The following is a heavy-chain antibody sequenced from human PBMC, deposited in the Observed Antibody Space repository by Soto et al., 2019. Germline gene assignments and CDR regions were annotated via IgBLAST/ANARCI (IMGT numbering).Heavy chain of an antibody. Sequence: QVQLQESGPGLVKPSQTLSLTCTVSGGSISSGGYYWSWIRQHPGKGLEWIGYIYYSGSTYYNPALKSRVTISVDTLKNHFSLKLSSVTAADTAVYYCAREGVVTVGYFDLRGRGTLVTVSS. CDR3: AREGVVTVGYFDL. D-gene: IGHD2-15*01. V-gene: IGHV4-31*03. CDR2: IYYSGST. CDR1: GGSISSGGYY. J-gene: IGHJ2*01.